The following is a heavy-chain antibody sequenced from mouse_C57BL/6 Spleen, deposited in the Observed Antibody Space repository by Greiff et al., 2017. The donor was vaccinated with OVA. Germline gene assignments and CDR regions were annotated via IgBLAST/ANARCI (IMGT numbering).Heavy chain of an antibody. CDR2: ISGGGGNT. J-gene: IGHJ4*01. Sequence: DVHLVESGGGLVKPGGSLKLSCAASGFTFSSYTMSWVRQTPEKRLEWVATISGGGGNTYYPDSVKGRFTISRDNAKNTLYLQMSSLRSEDTALYYCARDTGYYAMDYWGQGTSVTVSS. V-gene: IGHV5-9*01. D-gene: IGHD1-1*01. CDR3: ARDTGYYAMDY. CDR1: GFTFSSYT.